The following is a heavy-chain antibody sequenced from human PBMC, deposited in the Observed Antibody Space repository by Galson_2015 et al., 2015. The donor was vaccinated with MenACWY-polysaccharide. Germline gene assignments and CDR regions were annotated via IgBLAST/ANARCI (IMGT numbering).Heavy chain of an antibody. V-gene: IGHV3-7*04. J-gene: IGHJ4*02. D-gene: IGHD1-26*01. Sequence: SLRLSCAASGFNFNNYWMSWVRQAPGKGLEWVANIKQDGSEKDYVDSLKGRFTISRDNAKNSLYLQMNSLRVDDTAVYYRARVRTVVGATLAPYSYWGQGTLVTVSS. CDR3: ARVRTVVGATLAPYSY. CDR2: IKQDGSEK. CDR1: GFNFNNYW.